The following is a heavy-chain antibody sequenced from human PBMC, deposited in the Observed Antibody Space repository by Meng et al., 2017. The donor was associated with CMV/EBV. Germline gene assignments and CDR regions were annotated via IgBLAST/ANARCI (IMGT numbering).Heavy chain of an antibody. CDR3: AKDNAPYYDFWSGYPPHQYYYYGMDV. CDR1: GFTFSSYA. J-gene: IGHJ6*02. D-gene: IGHD3-3*01. Sequence: GESLKISCAASGFTFSSYAMSWVRQAPGKGLEWVSVIYSGGSSTYYADSVKGRFTISRDNSTNTLYLQMNSLRAEDTAVYYCAKDNAPYYDFWSGYPPHQYYYYGMDVWGQGTTVTVSS. CDR2: IYSGGSST. V-gene: IGHV3-23*03.